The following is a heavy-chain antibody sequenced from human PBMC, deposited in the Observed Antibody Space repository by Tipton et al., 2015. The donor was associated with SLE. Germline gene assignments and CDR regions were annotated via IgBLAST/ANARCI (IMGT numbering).Heavy chain of an antibody. D-gene: IGHD1-14*01. J-gene: IGHJ3*02. CDR2: ISYDGSNI. CDR3: AASLLPDYGFDI. Sequence: SLRLSCVASGFTFSIYSMHWVRQAPGKGLEWVTVISYDGSNIHYGDSVKGRFTISRDNSRNTLYLQMNSLRAEDTAVYYCAASLLPDYGFDIWGQGTMVTVSS. V-gene: IGHV3-30*04. CDR1: GFTFSIYS.